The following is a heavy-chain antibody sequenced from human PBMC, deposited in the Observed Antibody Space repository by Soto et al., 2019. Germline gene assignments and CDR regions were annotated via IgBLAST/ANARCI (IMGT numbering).Heavy chain of an antibody. J-gene: IGHJ4*02. V-gene: IGHV4-30-4*01. CDR1: GGSISSGDYY. CDR2: IYYSGST. Sequence: QVQLQESGPGLVKPSQTLSLTCTVSGGSISSGDYYWSWIRQPPGKGLEWIGYIYYSGSTYYNPSLKSRVTISVDTSKNQFSLKLSSVTAADTAVYYCAREAYCSSTSCLMATGTTGGAFDYWGQGTLVTVSS. CDR3: AREAYCSSTSCLMATGTTGGAFDY. D-gene: IGHD2-2*01.